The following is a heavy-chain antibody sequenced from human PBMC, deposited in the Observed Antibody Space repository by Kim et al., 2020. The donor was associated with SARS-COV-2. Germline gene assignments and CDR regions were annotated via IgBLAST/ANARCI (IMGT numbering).Heavy chain of an antibody. J-gene: IGHJ3*02. V-gene: IGHV4-34*01. CDR1: GGSFSGYY. CDR3: ARGHYDSSGYEGNAFDI. CDR2: INHSGST. Sequence: SETLSLTCAVYGGSFSGYYWSWIRQPPGKGLEWIGEINHSGSTNYNPSLKSRVTISVDTSKNQFSLKLSSVTAADTAVYYCARGHYDSSGYEGNAFDIWGQGTMVTVSS. D-gene: IGHD3-22*01.